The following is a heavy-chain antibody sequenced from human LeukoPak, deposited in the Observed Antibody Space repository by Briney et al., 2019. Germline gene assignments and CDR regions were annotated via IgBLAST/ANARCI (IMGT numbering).Heavy chain of an antibody. V-gene: IGHV4-39*01. J-gene: IGHJ4*02. D-gene: IGHD3-10*01. Sequence: NPSETLSLTCTVSGGSISSGSHYWGWIRQPPGKELEWIGNIYYSGNSYYNPSLKSRVTISVDASRNQFSLNLSSVTAADTAVYYCTTLSYGSGCHYNFYFDFWGQGTLVTVSA. CDR1: GGSISSGSHY. CDR2: IYYSGNS. CDR3: TTLSYGSGCHYNFYFDF.